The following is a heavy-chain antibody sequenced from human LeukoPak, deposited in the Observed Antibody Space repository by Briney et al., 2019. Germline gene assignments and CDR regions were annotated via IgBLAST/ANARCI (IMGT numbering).Heavy chain of an antibody. V-gene: IGHV3-23*01. CDR3: AKDQRFLEGFRWFAP. CDR1: GFTFISYS. D-gene: IGHD3-3*01. J-gene: IGHJ5*02. Sequence: PVWSLTLSCAASGFTFISYSMNWVRQAPGKGREWVAGISCSGGTTNYADSVKDRPTISIHNSNNTLYLQLNSLRAEDMAVYYCAKDQRFLEGFRWFAPWGQGTLVSVSS. CDR2: ISCSGGTT.